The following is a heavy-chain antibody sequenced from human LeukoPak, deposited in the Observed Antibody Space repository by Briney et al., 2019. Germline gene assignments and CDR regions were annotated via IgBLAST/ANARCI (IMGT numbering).Heavy chain of an antibody. D-gene: IGHD1-14*01. CDR1: GGSFSGYY. V-gene: IGHV4-34*01. Sequence: PSETLSLTCAVYGGSFSGYYWSWIRQPPGKGLEWIGEINHSGSTYYNPSLKSRVTISVDRSKNQFSLKLSSVTAADTAVYYCASGYPDPYYFDYWGQGTLVTVSS. CDR2: INHSGST. J-gene: IGHJ4*02. CDR3: ASGYPDPYYFDY.